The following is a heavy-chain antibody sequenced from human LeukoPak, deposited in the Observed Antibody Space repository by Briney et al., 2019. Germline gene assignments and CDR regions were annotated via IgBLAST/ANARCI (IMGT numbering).Heavy chain of an antibody. CDR1: GGSFSGYY. V-gene: IGHV4-34*01. CDR3: ASGYSSSWYAELPDAFDI. D-gene: IGHD6-13*01. CDR2: INHSGST. Sequence: SETLSLTCAVYGGSFSGYYWSWIRQPPGKGLEWIGGINHSGSTNYNPSLKSRVTISVDTSKNQFSLKLSSVTAADTAVYYCASGYSSSWYAELPDAFDIWGQGTMVTVSS. J-gene: IGHJ3*02.